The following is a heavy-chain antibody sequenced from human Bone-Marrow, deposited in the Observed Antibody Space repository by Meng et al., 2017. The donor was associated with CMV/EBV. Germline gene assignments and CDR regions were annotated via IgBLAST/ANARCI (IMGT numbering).Heavy chain of an antibody. CDR2: INHSGST. D-gene: IGHD3-22*01. V-gene: IGHV4-34*01. Sequence: SETLSLTCAVYGGSFSGYYWSWIRQPPGKGLEWIGEINHSGSTNYNPSLKSRVTISVDTSKNQFSLKLSSVTAADTAVYYCARDPGERYYYDSSGNYDYWGQGTLVTVSS. CDR3: ARDPGERYYYDSSGNYDY. CDR1: GGSFSGYY. J-gene: IGHJ4*02.